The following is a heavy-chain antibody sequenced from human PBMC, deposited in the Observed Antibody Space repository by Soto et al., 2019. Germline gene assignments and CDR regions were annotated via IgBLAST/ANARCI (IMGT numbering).Heavy chain of an antibody. D-gene: IGHD3-9*01. V-gene: IGHV3-74*01. J-gene: IGHJ6*02. Sequence: EVQLVESGGGLVQPGGSLRLSCAASGFTFSSYWMHWVRQAPGKGLVWVSRINSDGSSTSYADSVKGRFTISRDNAKSTLYLQMNSLRAEDTAVYYCAREYYDILTGLYYYYYGMDVWGQGTTVTVSS. CDR2: INSDGSST. CDR3: AREYYDILTGLYYYYYGMDV. CDR1: GFTFSSYW.